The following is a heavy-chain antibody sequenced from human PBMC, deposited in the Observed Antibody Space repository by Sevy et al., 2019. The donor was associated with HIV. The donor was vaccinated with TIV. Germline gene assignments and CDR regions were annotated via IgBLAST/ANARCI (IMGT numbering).Heavy chain of an antibody. D-gene: IGHD3-22*01. J-gene: IGHJ4*02. CDR2: ISGSGGSGDKT. CDR1: GFTFSRYA. CDR3: SRKYDSSGYFDY. V-gene: IGHV3-23*01. Sequence: GGFLRLSCAASGFTFSRYAMNWVRQAPGKGLEWISGISGSGGSGDKTNYAYSVKGRFTISREDSNNSLYLQLNSLRAADTAIYYCSRKYDSSGYFDYWGQGTLVTVSS.